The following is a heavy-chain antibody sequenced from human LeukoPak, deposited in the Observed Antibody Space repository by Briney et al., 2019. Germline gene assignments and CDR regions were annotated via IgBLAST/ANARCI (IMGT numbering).Heavy chain of an antibody. Sequence: SETLSLTCTVSGGSISSSSYYWGWIRQPPGKGLEWIGSIYYSGSTYYNPSLKSRVTISVDTSKNQFSLKLSSVTAADTAVYYCAREWAAAGTVSFDYWGQGTLVTVSS. CDR2: IYYSGST. CDR3: AREWAAAGTVSFDY. D-gene: IGHD6-13*01. V-gene: IGHV4-39*07. J-gene: IGHJ4*02. CDR1: GGSISSSSYY.